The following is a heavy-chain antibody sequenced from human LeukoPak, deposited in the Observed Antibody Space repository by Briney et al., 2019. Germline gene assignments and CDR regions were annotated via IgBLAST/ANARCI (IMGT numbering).Heavy chain of an antibody. D-gene: IGHD2-15*01. CDR3: ASRILGSYYYGMDV. V-gene: IGHV4-59*01. CDR2: IYNSGST. CDR1: GGSISSYY. Sequence: SETLSLTCTVSGGSISSYYWSRIRQPPGKGLEWIGYIYNSGSTNYNPSLESRVTISVDTSKNQFSLKLNSVTAADTAVYYCASRILGSYYYGMDVWGQGTTVTVSS. J-gene: IGHJ6*02.